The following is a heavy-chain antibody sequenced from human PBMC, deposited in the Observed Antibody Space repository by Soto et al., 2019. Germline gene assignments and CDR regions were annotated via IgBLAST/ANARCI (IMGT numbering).Heavy chain of an antibody. CDR2: IKQDGSEK. D-gene: IGHD1-26*01. CDR1: GFTFSSYW. Sequence: PGGSLRLSCAASGFTFSSYWMSWVRQAPGKGLEWVANIKQDGSEKYYVDSVKGRFTISRDNAKNSLYLQMNSLRAEDTAVYYCARASNSGRYYGRYGMDLWGQGTTVTVSS. J-gene: IGHJ6*02. V-gene: IGHV3-7*01. CDR3: ARASNSGRYYGRYGMDL.